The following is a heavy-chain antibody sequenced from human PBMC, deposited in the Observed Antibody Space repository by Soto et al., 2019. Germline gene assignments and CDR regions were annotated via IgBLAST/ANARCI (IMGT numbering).Heavy chain of an antibody. Sequence: ASVKDSCKASGYTFASCGFTWVRQAPGQGLEWMGWISAYQSNTNYAQKFQGRVTMTTDTSTSTAYMELRTLRSDDTAIYYCARQQLAFFDYWGQGTLVTVSS. D-gene: IGHD6-13*01. J-gene: IGHJ4*02. V-gene: IGHV1-18*01. CDR2: ISAYQSNT. CDR1: GYTFASCG. CDR3: ARQQLAFFDY.